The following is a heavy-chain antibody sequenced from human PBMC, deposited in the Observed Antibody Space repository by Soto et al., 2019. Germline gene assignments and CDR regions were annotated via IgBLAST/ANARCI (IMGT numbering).Heavy chain of an antibody. V-gene: IGHV3-48*02. CDR2: ISSSSSTI. D-gene: IGHD3-9*01. J-gene: IGHJ4*02. Sequence: GGSLRLSCAASGFTFSSYSMNWVRQAPGKGLEWVSYISSSSSTIYYADSVKGRFTISRDNAKNSLYLQMNSLRDEDTAVYYCAREVYDILTGRRRIDYWGQGTLVTVSS. CDR1: GFTFSSYS. CDR3: AREVYDILTGRRRIDY.